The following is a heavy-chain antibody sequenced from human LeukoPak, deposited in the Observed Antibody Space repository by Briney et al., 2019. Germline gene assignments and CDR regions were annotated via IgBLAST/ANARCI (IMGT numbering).Heavy chain of an antibody. Sequence: GGSLRLSCAASGFTFSSYAMHWVRQVPGKGLEWLGVVTYDGSKAFYADSVKGRLTISRDNSKNTLYLQMNTLRVEDRAVYFCPKDQRTMTRRMDVWGQGTPVIVSS. CDR1: GFTFSSYA. D-gene: IGHD2-2*01. CDR3: PKDQRTMTRRMDV. J-gene: IGHJ6*02. CDR2: VTYDGSKA. V-gene: IGHV3-30*18.